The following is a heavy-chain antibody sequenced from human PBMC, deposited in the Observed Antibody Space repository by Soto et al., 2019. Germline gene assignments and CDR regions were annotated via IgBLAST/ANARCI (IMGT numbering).Heavy chain of an antibody. CDR2: VHYSGTI. CDR3: VRGADRYKCGF. V-gene: IGHV4-31*03. Sequence: QVQVQESGPGLVKPSQTLSLTCTVSGDSIINGIYYWTWIRQHPGKGLEWIGHVHYSGTIYYNLSLTSRVTMSVDTSKNQVSLELSSVTVADTAVYYCVRGADRYKCGFWGQGTLVTVSS. D-gene: IGHD2-21*02. J-gene: IGHJ4*02. CDR1: GDSIINGIYY.